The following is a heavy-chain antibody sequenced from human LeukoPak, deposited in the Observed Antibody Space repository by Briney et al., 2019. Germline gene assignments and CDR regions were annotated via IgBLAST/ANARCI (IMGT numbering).Heavy chain of an antibody. CDR3: AKAPTATRYSNSWYPE. Sequence: PGRSQRLSCAASGFTFDDHAMHWVRQAPGKGLEWVSGISWNSGSIGYADSVKGRFTISRDNAKNSLYLQMNSLRAEDTALYYCAKAPTATRYSNSWYPEWGQGTLVTVSS. V-gene: IGHV3-9*01. CDR2: ISWNSGSI. D-gene: IGHD6-13*01. CDR1: GFTFDDHA. J-gene: IGHJ4*02.